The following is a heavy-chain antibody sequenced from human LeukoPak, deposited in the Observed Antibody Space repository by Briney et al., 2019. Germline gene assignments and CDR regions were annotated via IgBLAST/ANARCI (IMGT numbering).Heavy chain of an antibody. CDR2: IYYSGST. CDR1: SGSISSSSYY. Sequence: SETLSLTCTVSSGSISSSSYYWGWIRQPPGKGLEWIGSIYYSGSTYHNPSLKSRVTISVDTSKNQFSLRLSSVTAADTAVYYCARCKGPTLAARGPNWFDPWGQGTLVTVSS. D-gene: IGHD3-3*02. V-gene: IGHV4-39*01. J-gene: IGHJ5*02. CDR3: ARCKGPTLAARGPNWFDP.